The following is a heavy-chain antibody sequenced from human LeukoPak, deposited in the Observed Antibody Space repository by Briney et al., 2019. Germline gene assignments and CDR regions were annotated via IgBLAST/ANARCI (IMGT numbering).Heavy chain of an antibody. D-gene: IGHD1-26*01. J-gene: IGHJ4*02. CDR2: IAPDGSTQ. Sequence: GGSLRLSCAASGFTFSLYSMTWVRQAPGKGLEWVDNIAPDGSTQNYVDSLEGRFTISRDNPKNSLYLQMHSLRAEDAAVYYCARFIGGAIDHWGQGTLVTVSS. CDR3: ARFIGGAIDH. CDR1: GFTFSLYS. V-gene: IGHV3-7*01.